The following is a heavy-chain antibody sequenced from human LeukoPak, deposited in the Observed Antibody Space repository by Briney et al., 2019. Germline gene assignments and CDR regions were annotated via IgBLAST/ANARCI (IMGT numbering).Heavy chain of an antibody. J-gene: IGHJ4*02. D-gene: IGHD4-23*01. CDR3: ARVSSNSRGDYFDY. CDR1: GGTFSSYA. V-gene: IGHV1-69*04. Sequence: ASVKVSCKASGGTFSSYAISWVRQAPGQGLEWMGRIIPILGVANYAQKFQGRVTITADKSTSTAYMELSSLRSEDTAVYYCARVSSNSRGDYFDYWGQGTLVTASS. CDR2: IIPILGVA.